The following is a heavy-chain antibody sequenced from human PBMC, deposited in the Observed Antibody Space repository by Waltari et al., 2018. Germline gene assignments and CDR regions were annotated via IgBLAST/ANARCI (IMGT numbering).Heavy chain of an antibody. Sequence: EVQLLESGGGLVQPGGSLRVSCAASGFTFWKYAMTWVRQAPGKGLGVVSNIGVSGESKYYADSVKGRFSISRDNSKNTVYLQMNGLRAEDTGVYYCAKDKVGPTWYYYGMDVWGQGTTVTVSS. V-gene: IGHV3-23*01. J-gene: IGHJ6*02. CDR1: GFTFWKYA. CDR3: AKDKVGPTWYYYGMDV. CDR2: IGVSGESK. D-gene: IGHD3-16*01.